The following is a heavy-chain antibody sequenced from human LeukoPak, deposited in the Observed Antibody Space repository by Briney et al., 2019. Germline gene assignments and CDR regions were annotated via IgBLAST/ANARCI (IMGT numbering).Heavy chain of an antibody. V-gene: IGHV3-23*01. CDR2: ISGNGGST. D-gene: IGHD1-26*01. CDR1: GFTFSSYA. J-gene: IGHJ4*02. CDR3: AKSDAQEHDY. Sequence: GGSLRLSCAASGFTFSSYAMSWVRQAPGKGLEWVSAISGNGGSTYYADSVKGRFTISRVNSKNTLYLQMNSLRAEDTAVYYCAKSDAQEHDYWGQGTLVTVSS.